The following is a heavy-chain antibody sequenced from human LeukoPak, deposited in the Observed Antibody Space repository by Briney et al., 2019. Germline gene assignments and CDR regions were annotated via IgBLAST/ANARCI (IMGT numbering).Heavy chain of an antibody. CDR1: GFTFSSYG. D-gene: IGHD6-19*01. J-gene: IGHJ4*02. Sequence: TGGSLRLSCAASGFTFSSYGMHWVRQAPGKGLEWVAVISYDGSNKYYADSVKGRFTISRDNSKNTLYLQMNSLRAEDTAVYYCAKRQWRDWGQGTLVTVSS. V-gene: IGHV3-30*18. CDR3: AKRQWRD. CDR2: ISYDGSNK.